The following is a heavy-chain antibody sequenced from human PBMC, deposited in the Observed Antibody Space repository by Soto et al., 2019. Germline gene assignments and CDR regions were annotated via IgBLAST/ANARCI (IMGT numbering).Heavy chain of an antibody. CDR1: GGSFSGYY. D-gene: IGHD2-15*01. J-gene: IGHJ4*02. CDR2: INHSGRT. CDR3: ARWCSGRERYFDY. V-gene: IGHV4-34*01. Sequence: QVQLQQWGAGLLKPSETLSLTCAVYGGSFSGYYWSWIRPPPGKRLEWIGEINHSGRTNYNPSLKSRVTIAGDTSKNQFSLKLSAVTAADTDVYYCARWCSGRERYFDYWGQGTLVTVSS.